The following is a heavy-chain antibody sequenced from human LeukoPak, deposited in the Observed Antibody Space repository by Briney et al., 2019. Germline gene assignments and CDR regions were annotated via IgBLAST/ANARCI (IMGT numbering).Heavy chain of an antibody. Sequence: PGGSLRLSCVGSGFTFSSYWMSWVRQPPGKGLEWVANIKQDGTDKYYVDSVKGRFTISRDNPKNSLYLQMSSLRAEDTAVYYCARATYGSGSYYKSPFGDWGQGTLVTVSS. CDR3: ARATYGSGSYYKSPFGD. CDR1: GFTFSSYW. D-gene: IGHD3-10*01. CDR2: IKQDGTDK. J-gene: IGHJ4*02. V-gene: IGHV3-7*01.